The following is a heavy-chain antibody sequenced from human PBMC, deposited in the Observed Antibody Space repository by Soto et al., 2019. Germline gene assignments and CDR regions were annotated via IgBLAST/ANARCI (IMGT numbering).Heavy chain of an antibody. CDR3: ARGGLEDYDSSGRLDAFDI. J-gene: IGHJ3*02. CDR2: IIPIFGTA. Sequence: ASVKVSCKASGGTFSSYAISWVRQAPGQGLEWMGGIIPIFGTANYAQKFQGRVTITADESTSTAYMELSSLRSEDTAVYYCARGGLEDYDSSGRLDAFDIWGQGTMVTVSS. D-gene: IGHD3-22*01. CDR1: GGTFSSYA. V-gene: IGHV1-69*13.